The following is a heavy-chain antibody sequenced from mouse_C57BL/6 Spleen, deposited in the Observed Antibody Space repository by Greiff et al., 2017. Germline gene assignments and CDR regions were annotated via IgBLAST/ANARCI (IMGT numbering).Heavy chain of an antibody. Sequence: DVMLVESGEGLVKPGGSLKLSCAASGFTFSSYAMSWVRQTPEKRLEWVAYISSGGDYIYYADTVKGRFTISRDNARNTLYLQRSSLKSEDTAMYYCTSLYYYGSNQAWFAYWGQGTLVTVSA. V-gene: IGHV5-9-1*02. CDR1: GFTFSSYA. D-gene: IGHD1-1*01. CDR3: TSLYYYGSNQAWFAY. CDR2: ISSGGDYI. J-gene: IGHJ3*01.